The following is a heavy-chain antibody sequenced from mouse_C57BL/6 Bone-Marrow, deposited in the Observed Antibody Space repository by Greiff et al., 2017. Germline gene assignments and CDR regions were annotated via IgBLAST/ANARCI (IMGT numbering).Heavy chain of an antibody. J-gene: IGHJ4*01. CDR3: ARRLTGYYAMDY. V-gene: IGHV5-15*04. CDR1: GFTFSDYG. D-gene: IGHD4-1*01. CDR2: ISNLAYSI. Sequence: EVKLQESGGGLVQPGGSLKLSCAASGFTFSDYGMAWVRQAPRKGPEWVAFISNLAYSIYYADTVTGRFTISRENAKNTLYLEMSSLRSEDTAMYYCARRLTGYYAMDYWGQGTSVTVSS.